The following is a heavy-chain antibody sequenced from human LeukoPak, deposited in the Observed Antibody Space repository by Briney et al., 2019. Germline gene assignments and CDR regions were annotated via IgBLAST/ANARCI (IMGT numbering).Heavy chain of an antibody. V-gene: IGHV3-15*01. CDR2: IKSRTDGGTI. D-gene: IGHD2-15*01. J-gene: IGHJ4*02. Sequence: GGSLRLSCAASGFTFNKAWMSWVRQAPGKGLEWFGRIKSRTDGGTIDYAAPVKGRFTISRDDSKNTVYLQMNSLKTEDTAVYYCTTEGYCSGDNCYSFDHWGQGSLVTVSS. CDR1: GFTFNKAW. CDR3: TTEGYCSGDNCYSFDH.